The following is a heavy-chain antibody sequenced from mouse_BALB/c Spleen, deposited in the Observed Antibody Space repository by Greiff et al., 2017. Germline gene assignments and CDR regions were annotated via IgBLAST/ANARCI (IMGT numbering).Heavy chain of an antibody. CDR1: GISITTGNFS. CDR3: ARDGLGTGTGFDV. CDR2: IYYSGTI. J-gene: IGHJ1*01. D-gene: IGHD4-1*01. Sequence: EVQLVESGPGLVKPSQTVSLTCTVSGISITTGNFSWGWIRQFPGNKLVWIGYIYYSGTITYNPSLTSRTTITRDTSKNQFFLEMNSLTAEDTATYDCARDGLGTGTGFDVWGAGTTVTVSS. V-gene: IGHV3-5*02.